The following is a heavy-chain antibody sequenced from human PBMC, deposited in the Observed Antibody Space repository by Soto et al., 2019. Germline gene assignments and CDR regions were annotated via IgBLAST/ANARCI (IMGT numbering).Heavy chain of an antibody. V-gene: IGHV4-30-2*05. D-gene: IGHD3-22*01. CDR1: DGSSSSGGSS. Sequence: SVTMSDPYGVADGSSSSGGSSCSIKQQPPGKGLEWIGYIYYSGSTYYNPSLKSRVTISVDTSKNQFSLKLSSVTAADTAVYYCARGRYYDSSGYYAYWGQGTLVTVSS. J-gene: IGHJ4*02. CDR2: IYYSGST. CDR3: ARGRYYDSSGYYAY.